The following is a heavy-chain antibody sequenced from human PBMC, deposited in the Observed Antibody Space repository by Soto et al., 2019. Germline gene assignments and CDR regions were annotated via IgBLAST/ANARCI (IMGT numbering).Heavy chain of an antibody. J-gene: IGHJ5*02. Sequence: GGSLRLSCAASGGPFTSHAMYWVRQAPGRGLEWVSKISLSGASADYVDSVKGRFTISRDTSKNILYLQMNSLRVEDTAIYYCAKGHGDESRFDPWGQGTLVTVSS. V-gene: IGHV3-23*01. CDR2: ISLSGASA. CDR1: GGPFTSHA. D-gene: IGHD4-17*01. CDR3: AKGHGDESRFDP.